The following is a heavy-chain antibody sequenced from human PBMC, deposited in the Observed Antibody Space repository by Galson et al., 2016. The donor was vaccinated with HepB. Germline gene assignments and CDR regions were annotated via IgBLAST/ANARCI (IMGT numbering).Heavy chain of an antibody. CDR3: VRDRRLQGLDY. D-gene: IGHD5-24*01. CDR1: GDSITSGGYY. V-gene: IGHV4-31*03. CDR2: IYHSGSA. J-gene: IGHJ4*02. Sequence: TLSLTCTVSGDSITSGGYYWSWVRQDPGKGLGWIGYIYHSGSAYYNPSLKSRLSMSVDTSKNQFSLRLNSLAAADTAIYYCVRDRRLQGLDYWGQGILVTVSS.